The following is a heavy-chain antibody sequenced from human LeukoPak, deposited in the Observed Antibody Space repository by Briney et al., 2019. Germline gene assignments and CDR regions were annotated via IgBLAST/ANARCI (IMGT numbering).Heavy chain of an antibody. Sequence: PGGSLRPSCAASGFTVSSYGMHWVRQAPGKGLEWVAVVSCDGSNKYYGDSVKGRFTISTDNSKNTVYLQMNSLRAEDTALYFCANYIQRPPGMDVWGQGTMVTVSS. D-gene: IGHD2-15*01. CDR1: GFTVSSYG. V-gene: IGHV3-30*18. CDR3: ANYIQRPPGMDV. J-gene: IGHJ6*02. CDR2: VSCDGSNK.